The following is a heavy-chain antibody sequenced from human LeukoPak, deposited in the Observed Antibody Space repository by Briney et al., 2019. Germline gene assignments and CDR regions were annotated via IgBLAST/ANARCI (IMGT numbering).Heavy chain of an antibody. CDR2: INSNSGGT. D-gene: IGHD2-8*01. Sequence: GASVTVSFKSSVYTLTHYYIHWVRQAPGRGLEWMGWINSNSGGTNYAQRFQGRGTMTSDTSVSTGHMELSRLRTDDTAGYYCARIGFCPSGICYPFAFDIWGQGTMVIVS. CDR1: VYTLTHYY. J-gene: IGHJ3*02. V-gene: IGHV1-2*02. CDR3: ARIGFCPSGICYPFAFDI.